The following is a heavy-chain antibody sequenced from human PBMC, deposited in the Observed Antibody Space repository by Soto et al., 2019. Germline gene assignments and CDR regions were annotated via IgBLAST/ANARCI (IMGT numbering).Heavy chain of an antibody. V-gene: IGHV4-39*01. J-gene: IGHJ4*02. CDR2: IYYSGST. CDR1: GGSISSSSYY. CDR3: ASGNVVPAAIGVYFDY. Sequence: SETLSLTCTVSGGSISSSSYYWGWIRQPPGKGLEWIGSIYYSGSTYYNPSLKSRVTISVDTSKNQFSLKLSSVTAADTAVYYCASGNVVPAAIGVYFDYWGQGTLVTVSS. D-gene: IGHD2-2*02.